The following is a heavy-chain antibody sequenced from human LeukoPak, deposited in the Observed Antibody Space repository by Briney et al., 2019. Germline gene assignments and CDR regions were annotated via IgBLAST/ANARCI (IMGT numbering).Heavy chain of an antibody. Sequence: TPSETLFLTCTVSGGSISTNNYYWGWIRQPPGKGLEWIGSIFYRGNTYYNPSLKSRVTISIDTSKDQFSLKLTSVTAADTAIFYCARHGYDVLSGLFDYWGQGSLVTVSS. D-gene: IGHD3-3*01. CDR1: GGSISTNNYY. CDR3: ARHGYDVLSGLFDY. V-gene: IGHV4-39*01. J-gene: IGHJ4*02. CDR2: IFYRGNT.